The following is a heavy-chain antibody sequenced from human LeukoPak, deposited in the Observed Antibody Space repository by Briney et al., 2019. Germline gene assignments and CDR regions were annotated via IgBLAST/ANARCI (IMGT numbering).Heavy chain of an antibody. D-gene: IGHD2-15*01. V-gene: IGHV1-18*01. CDR3: ARDQGYCSGGSCSEFDY. CDR2: ISAYNGNT. CDR1: GYTFTSYG. Sequence: ASVTVSCKASGYTFTSYGISWVRQAPGQGLEWMGWISAYNGNTNYAQKVQGRVTMTTDTSTSTAYMELRSLRSDDTAVYYCARDQGYCSGGSCSEFDYWGQGTLVTVSS. J-gene: IGHJ4*02.